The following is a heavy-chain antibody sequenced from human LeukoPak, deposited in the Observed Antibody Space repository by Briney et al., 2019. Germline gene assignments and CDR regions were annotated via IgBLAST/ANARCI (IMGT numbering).Heavy chain of an antibody. D-gene: IGHD5-24*01. Sequence: GGSLRLSCAASGFSFSYFGMHWVRQTPGKGLEWVAFIRFDGVDKYYADSVKGRFRISRDDSKNTLYLQMNNLSGEDTAVYYCARTIEMATISYFDYWGQGTLVTVSS. CDR1: GFSFSYFG. J-gene: IGHJ4*02. CDR3: ARTIEMATISYFDY. V-gene: IGHV3-30*02. CDR2: IRFDGVDK.